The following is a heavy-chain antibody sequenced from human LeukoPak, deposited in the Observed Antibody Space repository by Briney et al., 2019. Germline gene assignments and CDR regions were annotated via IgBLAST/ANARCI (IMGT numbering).Heavy chain of an antibody. Sequence: SGTLSLTCTVSGGSISSSSYYWGWIRQPPGKGLEWIGYIYYSGSTHYNPSLNSRVTISMDTSKNHFSLKLSSVTAADTAIYYCARTSRHFYGSGSNLTPWPADMDVWGQGTKVTVSS. CDR2: IYYSGST. J-gene: IGHJ6*02. D-gene: IGHD3-10*01. CDR3: ARTSRHFYGSGSNLTPWPADMDV. V-gene: IGHV4-61*03. CDR1: GGSISSSSYY.